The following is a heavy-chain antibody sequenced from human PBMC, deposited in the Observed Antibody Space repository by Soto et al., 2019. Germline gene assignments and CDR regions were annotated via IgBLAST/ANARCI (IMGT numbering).Heavy chain of an antibody. CDR1: VVSFTNYG. Sequence: QVQLVQSGAAVKKPGSAVRVACKVSVVSFTNYGITWVRQAPGQGLEWIGGIIPTFATANYAQRFLGRVTMSADESTTTPHMGLSSLRPEDTAVYYCASGGRMGYAYGQEAFDIWGPGTVVTVSS. CDR2: IIPTFATA. J-gene: IGHJ3*02. V-gene: IGHV1-69*01. D-gene: IGHD3-10*01. CDR3: ASGGRMGYAYGQEAFDI.